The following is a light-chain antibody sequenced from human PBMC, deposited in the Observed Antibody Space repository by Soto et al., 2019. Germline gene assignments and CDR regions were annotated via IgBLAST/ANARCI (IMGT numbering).Light chain of an antibody. Sequence: NFMLTQPHSVSESPWKTVTISCTGTSGSIASNYVQWYQQRPGSAPTTVIYEDNQRPSGVPDRFSGSIDTSSNSASLTIYGLKTEDEADYYCQSYDTTNHVVFGGGTKLTVL. V-gene: IGLV6-57*02. J-gene: IGLJ2*01. CDR2: EDN. CDR1: SGSIASNY. CDR3: QSYDTTNHVV.